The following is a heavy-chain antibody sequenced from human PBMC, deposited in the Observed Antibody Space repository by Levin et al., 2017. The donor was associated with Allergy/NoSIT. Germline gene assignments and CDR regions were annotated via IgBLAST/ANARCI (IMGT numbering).Heavy chain of an antibody. V-gene: IGHV3-23*01. J-gene: IGHJ4*02. CDR2: IVGSGDST. CDR1: GFTFSKNA. CDR3: ARLRGGDCYTAVGS. D-gene: IGHD2-21*02. Sequence: GESLKISCAASGFTFSKNAMAWVRQAPGKGLEWVSSIVGSGDSTKYADSVKGRFTISRDNSKNTLYMQMNSLRVEDTALYYCARLRGGDCYTAVGSWGQGALVTVSS.